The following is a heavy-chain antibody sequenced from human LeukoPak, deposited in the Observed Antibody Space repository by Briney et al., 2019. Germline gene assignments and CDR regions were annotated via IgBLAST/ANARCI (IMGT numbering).Heavy chain of an antibody. CDR2: INPSVGTT. D-gene: IGHD2-2*01. V-gene: IGHV1-46*01. Sequence: ASVKVSCKAFGYTFTTYYIHWVRQAPGQRLEWMGIINPSVGTTKSPDKFQGRVTMTRDTSTSTVYMELSGLGSDDTATYYCTRAQSYCTSTSCSADYWGQGTLVTVSS. J-gene: IGHJ4*02. CDR1: GYTFTTYY. CDR3: TRAQSYCTSTSCSADY.